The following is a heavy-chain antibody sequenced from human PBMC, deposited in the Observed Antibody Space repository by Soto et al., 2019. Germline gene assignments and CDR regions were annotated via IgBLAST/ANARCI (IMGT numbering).Heavy chain of an antibody. CDR1: GGSISSYY. Sequence: QVQLQESGPGLVKPSETLSLTCTVSGGSISSYYWSWIRQPPGKGLEWIGYIYYSGSTNYNPSLKSRVTITVDTSKNQFALKLSSVTAADTAVYYCARGFDDYVWGRYRLTYWGQGTLVTVSS. V-gene: IGHV4-59*01. J-gene: IGHJ4*02. CDR2: IYYSGST. D-gene: IGHD3-16*02. CDR3: ARGFDDYVWGRYRLTY.